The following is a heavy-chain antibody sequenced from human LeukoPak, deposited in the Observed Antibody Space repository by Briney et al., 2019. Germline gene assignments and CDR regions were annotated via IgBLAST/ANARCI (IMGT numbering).Heavy chain of an antibody. D-gene: IGHD1-14*01. CDR2: IYTSGST. Sequence: SETLSLTCTVSGYSISSGYYWGWIRQPPGKGLEWIGRIYTSGSTNYNPSLKSRVTISVDTSKNQFSLKLSSVTAADTAVYYCARVPARSRDNWFDPWGQGTLVTVSS. CDR3: ARVPARSRDNWFDP. CDR1: GYSISSGYY. V-gene: IGHV4-38-2*02. J-gene: IGHJ5*02.